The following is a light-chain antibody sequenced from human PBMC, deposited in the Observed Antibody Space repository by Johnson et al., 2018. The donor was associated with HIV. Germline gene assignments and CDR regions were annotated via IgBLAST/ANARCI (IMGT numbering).Light chain of an antibody. CDR1: SSNIGTNY. CDR3: GTWDSSLSALYV. J-gene: IGLJ1*01. CDR2: DNN. V-gene: IGLV1-51*01. Sequence: HSVLTQPPSVSAAPGQKVTISCSGGSSNIGTNYVSWYQQLPGTAPKLLIYDNNKRPSGIPDRFSGSKSGTSATLGITGLQTGDEADYYCGTWDSSLSALYVFGTGTKVTVL.